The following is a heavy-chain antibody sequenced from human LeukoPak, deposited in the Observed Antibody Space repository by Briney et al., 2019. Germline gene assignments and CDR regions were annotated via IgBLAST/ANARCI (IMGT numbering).Heavy chain of an antibody. J-gene: IGHJ3*02. CDR2: INPSSGST. D-gene: IGHD4-11*01. CDR3: ARGNYGKATDI. Sequence: ASVKVSCKASGYTFTGYYMHWVRQAPGQGLEWMGIINPSSGSTSYAQKFQDRVTMTRVTSTSTLYMELSSLRSEDTAVYYCARGNYGKATDIWGQGTMVTVSS. CDR1: GYTFTGYY. V-gene: IGHV1-46*01.